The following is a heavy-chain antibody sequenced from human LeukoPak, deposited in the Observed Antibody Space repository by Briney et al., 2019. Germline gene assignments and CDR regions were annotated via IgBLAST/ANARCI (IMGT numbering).Heavy chain of an antibody. D-gene: IGHD6-13*01. CDR3: ARRAVAGSYYFDY. V-gene: IGHV3-33*01. Sequence: GGSLRLSCAASGFTFSSYGMHWVRQAPGKGLEWVALIWYDGSNEYYADSVKGRFTISRDNSKNTLYLQIYSLRAEDTAVYYCARRAVAGSYYFDYWGQGTLVTVSS. CDR1: GFTFSSYG. J-gene: IGHJ4*02. CDR2: IWYDGSNE.